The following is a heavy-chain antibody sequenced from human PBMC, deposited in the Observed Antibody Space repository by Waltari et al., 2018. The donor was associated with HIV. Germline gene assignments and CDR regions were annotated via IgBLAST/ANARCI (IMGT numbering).Heavy chain of an antibody. D-gene: IGHD3-16*01. V-gene: IGHV1-3*04. CDR1: GYTFSSHA. CDR2: VNSDTGYT. CDR3: VRDGIMITFGEWAFDY. Sequence: VQLVQSGSEVKKPGASVKVSCMTSGYTFSSHALHWVRQVPGQSLEWMGCVNSDTGYTKYSQNFQDRVTITRDTLTTTAYMDLKNLTSEDTAVYYCVRDGIMITFGEWAFDYWGQGTQVTVSS. J-gene: IGHJ4*02.